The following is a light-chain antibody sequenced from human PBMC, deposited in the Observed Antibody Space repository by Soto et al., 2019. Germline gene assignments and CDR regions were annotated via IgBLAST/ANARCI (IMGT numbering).Light chain of an antibody. CDR2: GVS. CDR3: QHYRYPQWT. CDR1: QSGSDSY. J-gene: IGKJ1*01. Sequence: EIILTQSPGTLSWSPVEVAARSFRASQSGSDSYLAWYQQKPGQPPRLLIYGVSSRGYGIPDRFSGSGSGTDFTLTISRLEPEDFAVYYCQHYRYPQWTFGQGTKVDIK. V-gene: IGKV3-20*01.